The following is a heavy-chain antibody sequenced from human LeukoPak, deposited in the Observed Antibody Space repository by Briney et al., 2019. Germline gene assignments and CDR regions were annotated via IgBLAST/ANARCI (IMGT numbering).Heavy chain of an antibody. CDR2: IYYSGST. D-gene: IGHD3-10*01. CDR1: GGSISSSSYY. CDR3: ARTPVWGSGSYFDL. J-gene: IGHJ2*01. V-gene: IGHV4-39*01. Sequence: SETLSLTCTVSGGSISSSSYYWGWIRQPPGKGLECIGSIYYSGSTYYNPSLKSRVTISVDTSKNQFSLKLSSVTAADTAVYYCARTPVWGSGSYFDLWGRGTLVTVSS.